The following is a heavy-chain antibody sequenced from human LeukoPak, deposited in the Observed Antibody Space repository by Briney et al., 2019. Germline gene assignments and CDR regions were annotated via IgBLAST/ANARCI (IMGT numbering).Heavy chain of an antibody. Sequence: GRSLRLSCAASGFTFSSYGMHWVRQAPGKGLEWVALLSFDGTDKYYADSVKGRFTISRDSSKNTLYLQMNSLRPEDTAVYYCAKDRGYCSRTSCYAFDYWGQGTLVTVSS. CDR2: LSFDGTDK. CDR3: AKDRGYCSRTSCYAFDY. CDR1: GFTFSSYG. J-gene: IGHJ4*02. V-gene: IGHV3-30*18. D-gene: IGHD2-2*01.